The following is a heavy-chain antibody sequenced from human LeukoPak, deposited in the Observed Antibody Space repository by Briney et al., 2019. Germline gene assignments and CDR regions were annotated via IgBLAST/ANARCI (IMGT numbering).Heavy chain of an antibody. CDR2: ITISSNYI. D-gene: IGHD7-27*01. CDR3: ARDPAPGDF. V-gene: IGHV3-21*01. J-gene: IGHJ4*02. Sequence: PGGSLRLSCAASGFTFSSYNMNWVRQAPGKGLEWVSSITISSNYIYYADSVKGRFTISRDNAKNSLYLQMNSLRAEDTAVYYCARDPAPGDFWGQGTLVTVSS. CDR1: GFTFSSYN.